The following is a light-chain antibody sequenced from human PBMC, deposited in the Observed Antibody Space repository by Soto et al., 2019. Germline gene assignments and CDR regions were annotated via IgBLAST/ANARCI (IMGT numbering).Light chain of an antibody. V-gene: IGLV2-23*02. CDR1: SSDVGSYDR. J-gene: IGLJ3*02. CDR3: YSSLGGPTWV. CDR2: EVN. Sequence: QSALTQPASVSGSPGQWITISCTGSSSDVGSYDRVSWYQQYPGKAPTLMIYEVNKRPSGISNRFSGSKSGNTASLTISGLQAEDEAHYYCYSSLGGPTWVFGGGTKLTVL.